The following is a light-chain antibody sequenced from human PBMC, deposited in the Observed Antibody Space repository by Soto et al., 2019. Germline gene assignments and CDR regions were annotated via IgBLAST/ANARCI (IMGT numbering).Light chain of an antibody. V-gene: IGKV1-39*01. Sequence: DIQMPQSPSSLSASVGDRVTITCRASQSISSYLNWYQQKPGKAPKLLIYAASSLQSGVPSRFSGSGSGTDFTLTISSVQPEDFATYYCQQSYSTPWTFGQGTKLEIK. CDR3: QQSYSTPWT. CDR1: QSISSY. CDR2: AAS. J-gene: IGKJ2*02.